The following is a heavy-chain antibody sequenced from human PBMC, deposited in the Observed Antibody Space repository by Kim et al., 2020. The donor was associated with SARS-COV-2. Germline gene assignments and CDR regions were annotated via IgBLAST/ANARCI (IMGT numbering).Heavy chain of an antibody. J-gene: IGHJ4*02. CDR1: GFTFNTYG. CDR2: ISYDGSHK. D-gene: IGHD1-26*01. Sequence: GGSLRLSCAASGFTFNTYGIHLVRQAPGKGLEWVAVISYDGSHKYYADSVKGRFTISRDNSKNTLYLQMNSLRIEDTAVYYCAKSFSGSYFGYDYWGQGTLVTVSS. V-gene: IGHV3-30*18. CDR3: AKSFSGSYFGYDY.